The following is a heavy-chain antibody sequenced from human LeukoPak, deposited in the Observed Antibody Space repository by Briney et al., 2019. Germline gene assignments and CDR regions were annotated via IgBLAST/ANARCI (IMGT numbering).Heavy chain of an antibody. CDR3: ARGAYDFWSGLKTYGMGV. J-gene: IGHJ6*02. CDR2: ISAYNGNT. D-gene: IGHD3-3*01. Sequence: ASVKVSCKASGYTFTSYGISWVRQAPGQGLEWMGWISAYNGNTNYAQKLQGRVTMTTDTSTSTAYMELRSLRSDDTAVYYCARGAYDFWSGLKTYGMGVWGQGTTVTVSS. CDR1: GYTFTSYG. V-gene: IGHV1-18*01.